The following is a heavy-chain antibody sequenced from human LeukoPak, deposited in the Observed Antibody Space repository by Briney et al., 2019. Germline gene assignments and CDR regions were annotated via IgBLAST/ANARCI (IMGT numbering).Heavy chain of an antibody. J-gene: IGHJ4*02. Sequence: SETLSLTCTVSGGSISSYYWSWIRQPAGKGLEWIGRIYTSGSTNYNPSLKSRVTISVDKSKNQFSLKLSSVTAADTAVYYCARQYTYGYDFDYWGQGTLVTVSS. CDR1: GGSISSYY. V-gene: IGHV4-4*07. CDR2: IYTSGST. D-gene: IGHD5-18*01. CDR3: ARQYTYGYDFDY.